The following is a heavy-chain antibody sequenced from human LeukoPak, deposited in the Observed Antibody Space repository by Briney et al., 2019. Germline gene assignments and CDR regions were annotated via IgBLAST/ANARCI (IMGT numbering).Heavy chain of an antibody. CDR3: ARGHLRYFDWLPVTQNWFDP. CDR2: MNPNSGNT. D-gene: IGHD3-9*01. Sequence: GASVKVSCKASGYTFTSYDINWVRQATGQGLEWMGWMNPNSGNTGYAQKFQGRVTMTRNTSISTAYMELSSLRSEDTAVYYCARGHLRYFDWLPVTQNWFDPWGQGTLVTVSS. V-gene: IGHV1-8*01. CDR1: GYTFTSYD. J-gene: IGHJ5*02.